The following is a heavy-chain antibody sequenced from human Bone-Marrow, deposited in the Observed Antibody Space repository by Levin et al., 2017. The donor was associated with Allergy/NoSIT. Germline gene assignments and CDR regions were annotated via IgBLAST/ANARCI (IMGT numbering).Heavy chain of an antibody. D-gene: IGHD3-10*01. V-gene: IGHV4-34*01. J-gene: IGHJ4*01. Sequence: SETLSLTCAVYGGSFSGYYWSWIRQPPGKGLEWIGETNHRGSTNYNPSLKSRVTISVDTSKNQFSLTVTSVTAADSAVYDCARGDPYTSYAIDYWGHGTLVIVAS. CDR2: TNHRGST. CDR1: GGSFSGYY. CDR3: ARGDPYTSYAIDY.